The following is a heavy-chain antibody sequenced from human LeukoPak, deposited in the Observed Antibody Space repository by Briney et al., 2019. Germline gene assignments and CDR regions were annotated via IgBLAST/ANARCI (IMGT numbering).Heavy chain of an antibody. J-gene: IGHJ4*02. CDR1: GYSFFSNW. V-gene: IGHV5-51*01. D-gene: IGHD1-1*01. Sequence: GESLKISCKGSGYSFFSNWIGWVRQMPGKGLEWMGIIHPGDSDTRYSPSFQGQVTISVDKSINTAYLQWSSLKASDTAMYYCTTSRWKYFDYWGQGTLVTVSS. CDR2: IHPGDSDT. CDR3: TTSRWKYFDY.